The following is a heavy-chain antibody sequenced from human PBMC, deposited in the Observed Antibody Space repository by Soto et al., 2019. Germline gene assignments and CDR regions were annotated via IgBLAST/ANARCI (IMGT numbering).Heavy chain of an antibody. D-gene: IGHD4-17*01. Sequence: ASVKVSCKASGGTFSSYAISWVRQAPGQGLEWMGWTSAYNGNTNYAQKLQGRVTMTTDTSTSTAYMELRSLRSDDTAVYYCARDSRMTPVTTPRYFDSGGQEPRVT. CDR3: ARDSRMTPVTTPRYFDS. CDR2: TSAYNGNT. CDR1: GGTFSSYA. V-gene: IGHV1-18*01. J-gene: IGHJ4*02.